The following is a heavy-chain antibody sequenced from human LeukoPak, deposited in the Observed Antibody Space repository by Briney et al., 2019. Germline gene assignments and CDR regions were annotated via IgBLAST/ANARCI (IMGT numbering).Heavy chain of an antibody. CDR2: ISAYNGNT. J-gene: IGHJ5*01. Sequence: ASVKVSCKASGYTFTGYYMHWVRQAPGQGLEWMGWISAYNGNTNYAQKLQGRVTMTTDTSTSTAYMELRSLRSDDTAVYYCATHPVAVAGTLDSWGQGTLVTVSS. CDR3: ATHPVAVAGTLDS. D-gene: IGHD6-19*01. CDR1: GYTFTGYY. V-gene: IGHV1-18*04.